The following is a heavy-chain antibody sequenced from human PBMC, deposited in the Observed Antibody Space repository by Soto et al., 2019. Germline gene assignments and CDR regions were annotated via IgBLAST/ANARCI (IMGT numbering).Heavy chain of an antibody. CDR1: GYTLTELS. D-gene: IGHD2-21*02. Sequence: ASVKVSCKVSGYTLTELSMHWVRQAPGKGLEWMGGFDPEDGETNYAQKFQGRVTITADESTSTAYMELSSLRSEDTAVYYCARDGCGGDCYTGSWGQGALVTVSS. J-gene: IGHJ5*02. V-gene: IGHV1-24*01. CDR3: ARDGCGGDCYTGS. CDR2: FDPEDGET.